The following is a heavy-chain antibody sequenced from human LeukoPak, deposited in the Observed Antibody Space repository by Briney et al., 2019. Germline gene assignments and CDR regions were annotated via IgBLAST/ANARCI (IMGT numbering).Heavy chain of an antibody. D-gene: IGHD6-6*01. Sequence: SVKASCTASGGTFSSYAISWVRQAPGQGLEWMGGIIPIFGTTNYAQKFQGRVTITADESTSTAYMELSSLRSEDTAVYYCASEGSSSISSFDYWGQGTLVTVSS. CDR1: GGTFSSYA. CDR2: IIPIFGTT. CDR3: ASEGSSSISSFDY. V-gene: IGHV1-69*13. J-gene: IGHJ4*02.